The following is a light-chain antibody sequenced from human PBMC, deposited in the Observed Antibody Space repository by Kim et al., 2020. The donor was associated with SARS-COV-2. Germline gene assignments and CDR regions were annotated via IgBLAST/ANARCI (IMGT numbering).Light chain of an antibody. CDR1: QSVSSY. CDR2: DAS. CDR3: QQRSNWRET. Sequence: EIVLTQSPATLSLSPGERATLSGRASQSVSSYLAWYQQKPGQAPRLLIYDASNRATGIPARFSGSGSGTDFTLTISSLEPEDFAVYYCQQRSNWRETFGQGTKVDIK. J-gene: IGKJ1*01. V-gene: IGKV3-11*01.